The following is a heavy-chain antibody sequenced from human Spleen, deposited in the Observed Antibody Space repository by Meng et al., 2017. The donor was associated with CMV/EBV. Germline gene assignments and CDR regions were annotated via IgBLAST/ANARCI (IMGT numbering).Heavy chain of an antibody. CDR3: AQDQGGCSSATCPPWFDP. J-gene: IGHJ5*02. Sequence: TFSGYGMHGVRQAQGKGLEWVAVIWSDGSNKYYGDSVKGRFTISRDNSKNTLYLQMNSLRAEDTAVYYCAQDQGGCSSATCPPWFDPWGQGTLVTVSS. D-gene: IGHD2-2*01. CDR2: IWSDGSNK. V-gene: IGHV3-33*03. CDR1: TFSGYG.